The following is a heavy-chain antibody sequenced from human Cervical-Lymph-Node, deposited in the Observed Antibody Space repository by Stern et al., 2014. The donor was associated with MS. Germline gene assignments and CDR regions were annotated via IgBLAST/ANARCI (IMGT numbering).Heavy chain of an antibody. D-gene: IGHD5/OR15-5a*01. Sequence: VQLVQSGPGLVKPSETLSLTCIVSGGSISSSSYHWGWIRQPPGKGLEWIGSIYYTGSTYYKPSLQSRVTISKDPSKKQFFLGLSSVTAADTAVYYCARPDSVNFYYAMDVWGQGTTVTVSS. CDR3: ARPDSVNFYYAMDV. J-gene: IGHJ6*02. CDR1: GGSISSSSYH. CDR2: IYYTGST. V-gene: IGHV4-39*01.